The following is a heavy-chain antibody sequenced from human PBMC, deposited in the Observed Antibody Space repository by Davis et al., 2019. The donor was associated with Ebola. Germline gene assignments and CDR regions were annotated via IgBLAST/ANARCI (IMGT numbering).Heavy chain of an antibody. D-gene: IGHD6-19*01. CDR2: INSNGGST. Sequence: PGGSLRLSCSASGFTFSSYAMNWVRQAPGKGLEYVSAINSNGGSTYYADSVKGRFTISRDNSKNTLYLQMSSLRAEDTALYYCVKDQASGVAVSGNNGFDYWGQGTLVTVSS. CDR3: VKDQASGVAVSGNNGFDY. V-gene: IGHV3-64D*08. J-gene: IGHJ4*02. CDR1: GFTFSSYA.